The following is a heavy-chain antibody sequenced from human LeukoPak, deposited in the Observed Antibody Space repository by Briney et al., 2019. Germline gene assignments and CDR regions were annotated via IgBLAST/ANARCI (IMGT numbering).Heavy chain of an antibody. Sequence: GGSLRLSCAASGFTFSSHYMNWVRQAPGKGLEWVSIISGGSSDIHYADSVKGRFTISRDNAKNSLYLQMNSLRVEDTAVYYCARGATMATRHLDYWGQGTLVTVSS. CDR3: ARGATMATRHLDY. J-gene: IGHJ4*02. CDR2: ISGGSSDI. V-gene: IGHV3-21*01. D-gene: IGHD4-23*01. CDR1: GFTFSSHY.